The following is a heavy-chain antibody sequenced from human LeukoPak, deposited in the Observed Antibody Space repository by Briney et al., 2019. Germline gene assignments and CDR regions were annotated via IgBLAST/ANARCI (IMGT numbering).Heavy chain of an antibody. CDR2: ISGPGGAT. Sequence: GGSLRLSCVASGITFSNYAVSWVRQAPEKGLEWVSAISGPGGATYYADSVKGRFTISRDNSRNTLYLQMSSLRVEDTAIYYCAKAPPGYSAYALPANWGQGTLVTVSS. J-gene: IGHJ4*02. D-gene: IGHD5-12*01. CDR1: GITFSNYA. V-gene: IGHV3-23*01. CDR3: AKAPPGYSAYALPAN.